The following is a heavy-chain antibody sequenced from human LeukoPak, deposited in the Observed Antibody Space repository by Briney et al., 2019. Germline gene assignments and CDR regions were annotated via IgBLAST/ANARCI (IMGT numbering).Heavy chain of an antibody. D-gene: IGHD6-19*01. CDR1: GFTFSDSG. Sequence: GGSLRLSCAASGFTFSDSGMHWVRQAPGKGLEWVAVISYDGSNKYYADSVKGRFTISRDNSKNTLYLQMNSLRAEDTAVYYCAKARGTTGWLPYFDYWGQGALVTVSS. CDR2: ISYDGSNK. J-gene: IGHJ4*02. CDR3: AKARGTTGWLPYFDY. V-gene: IGHV3-30*18.